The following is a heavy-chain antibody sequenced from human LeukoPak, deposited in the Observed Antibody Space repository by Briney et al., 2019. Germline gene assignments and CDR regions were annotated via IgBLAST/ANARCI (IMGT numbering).Heavy chain of an antibody. V-gene: IGHV3-21*01. CDR1: GFSPGSFP. J-gene: IGHJ3*01. CDR2: IRRVAKFI. CDR3: VRDHDWAFDL. Sequence: GGSLRPSCADSGFSPGSFPFNWVRQAPGRGLEWIAPIRRVAKFISYADSGKGPFTISRDNSKKTLYLKMSSPKDEDTAVYFCVRDHDWAFDLWGQGTMVTVSS. D-gene: IGHD3-9*01.